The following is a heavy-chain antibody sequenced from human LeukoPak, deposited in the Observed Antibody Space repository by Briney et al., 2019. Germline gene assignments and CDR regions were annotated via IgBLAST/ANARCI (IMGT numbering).Heavy chain of an antibody. CDR3: ASFLHDYGDYYFDY. V-gene: IGHV4-31*03. CDR2: IYYSGST. D-gene: IGHD4-17*01. J-gene: IGHJ4*02. CDR1: GGSISSGGYY. Sequence: TSQTLSLTCTVSGGSISSGGYYWSWIRQHPGKGLEWIGYIYYSGSTYYDPSLKSRVTIPVDTSKNQFSLKLSSVTAADTAVYYCASFLHDYGDYYFDYWGQGALVTVSS.